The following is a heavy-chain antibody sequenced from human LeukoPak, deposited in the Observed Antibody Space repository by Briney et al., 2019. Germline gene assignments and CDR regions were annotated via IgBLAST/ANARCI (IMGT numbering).Heavy chain of an antibody. D-gene: IGHD3-10*01. V-gene: IGHV4-4*07. Sequence: SETLSLTCIVSGGSGISSYYWSWIRQPAGKGLEWIGRISTSGDSSYNPSLKSRVTMSVDTSKNQFSLKLSSVTAADTAVYYCARDNPSGRDWGQGTLVTASS. CDR3: ARDNPSGRD. CDR2: ISTSGDS. CDR1: GGSGISSYY. J-gene: IGHJ4*02.